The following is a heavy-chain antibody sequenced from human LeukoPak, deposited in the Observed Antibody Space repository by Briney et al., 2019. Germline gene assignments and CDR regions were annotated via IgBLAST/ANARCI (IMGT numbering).Heavy chain of an antibody. D-gene: IGHD2-8*01. CDR1: GYSFTSYW. CDR2: IYPGDSDT. J-gene: IGHJ3*02. Sequence: GESLKISCKGSGYSFTSYWIGWVRQMPGKGLEWMGIIYPGDSDTRYSPSFQGQVTISADKSISTAYLQWSSLKASDTAMYSCARKKEFCIKVLCNLVVFNIGAKGKMLTVFS. CDR3: ARKKEFCIKVLCNLVVFNI. V-gene: IGHV5-51*01.